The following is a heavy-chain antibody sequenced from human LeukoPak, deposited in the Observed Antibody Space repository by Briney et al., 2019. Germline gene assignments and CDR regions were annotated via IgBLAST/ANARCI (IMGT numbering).Heavy chain of an antibody. CDR2: IYSTGST. CDR1: GGSISTYY. CDR3: ARDFVPLTVQNMVRAQYLRGMRDNWFDP. J-gene: IGHJ5*02. D-gene: IGHD3-10*01. Sequence: SETLSLTCTVSGGSISTYYWSWIRQPAGKGLEWIGRIYSTGSTNYNPSLRSRVTMSVDTSKNQFSLKLNSVTAADTAVYYCARDFVPLTVQNMVRAQYLRGMRDNWFDPWGQGTLVTVSS. V-gene: IGHV4-4*07.